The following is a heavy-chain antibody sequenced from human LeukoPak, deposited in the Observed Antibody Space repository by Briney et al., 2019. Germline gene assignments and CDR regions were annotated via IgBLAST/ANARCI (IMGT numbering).Heavy chain of an antibody. CDR3: ARVPPDYGITHDAFDI. D-gene: IGHD4-17*01. V-gene: IGHV4-4*07. J-gene: IGHJ3*02. CDR1: GGSMDTYF. CDR2: IHSSGTT. Sequence: SETLSLTCSVSGGSMDTYFWNWVRQAAGKGLEWPGRIHSSGTTNYNPSLRTRIQMSIDTSKTQFSLRLTSVTAADTAVYYCARVPPDYGITHDAFDIRGQGTVVTVSS.